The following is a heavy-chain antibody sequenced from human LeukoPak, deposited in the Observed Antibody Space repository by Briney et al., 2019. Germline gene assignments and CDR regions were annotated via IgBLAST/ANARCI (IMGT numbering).Heavy chain of an antibody. V-gene: IGHV3-11*05. Sequence: GGSLRLSCAASGFTFSDFYMSWIRQAPGKGLELVSYISHTSSYTTYADSVKGRFTISRDNSKNSLYLQMNSLRAEDTAVYYCARALYGSGTYSTYWGQGTLVTVS. CDR1: GFTFSDFY. J-gene: IGHJ4*02. CDR2: ISHTSSYT. CDR3: ARALYGSGTYSTY. D-gene: IGHD3-10*01.